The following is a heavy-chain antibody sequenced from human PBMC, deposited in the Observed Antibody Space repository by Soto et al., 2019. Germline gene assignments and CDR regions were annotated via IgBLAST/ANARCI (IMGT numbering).Heavy chain of an antibody. CDR3: AREGIAVAGRNYFDY. V-gene: IGHV1-3*01. D-gene: IGHD6-19*01. CDR1: GYTFTSYA. Sequence: GASVKVSCKASGYTFTSYAMHWVRQAPGQRLEWMGWINAGNGNTKYSQKFQGRVTITRDTSASTAYMELSSLRSEDTAVYYCAREGIAVAGRNYFDYWGQGTLVTVSS. CDR2: INAGNGNT. J-gene: IGHJ4*02.